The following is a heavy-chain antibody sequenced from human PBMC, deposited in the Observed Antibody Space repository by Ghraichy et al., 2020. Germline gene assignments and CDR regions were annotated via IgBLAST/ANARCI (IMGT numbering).Heavy chain of an antibody. Sequence: ESLNISCTVSGGSVSSGGYYWYWIRQPPGKGLEWIGYIYNSGSTNYNPSLKSRVTISVDTSKNQFSLKLSSVTAADTAVYYCARGVVVVVAATPGSTYYFDYWGQGTLVTVSS. V-gene: IGHV4-61*08. D-gene: IGHD2-15*01. J-gene: IGHJ4*02. CDR3: ARGVVVVVAATPGSTYYFDY. CDR1: GGSVSSGGYY. CDR2: IYNSGST.